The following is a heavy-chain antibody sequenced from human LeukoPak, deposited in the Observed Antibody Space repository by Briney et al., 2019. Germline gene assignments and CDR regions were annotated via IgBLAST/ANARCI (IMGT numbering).Heavy chain of an antibody. J-gene: IGHJ4*02. CDR1: GFTFRNYA. CDR3: AKWGDYDILTGYYDPDY. D-gene: IGHD3-9*01. CDR2: IVGSGSST. V-gene: IGHV3-23*01. Sequence: PGASLRLSCAASGFTFRNYAMSWVRQAPGKGLEWVSAIVGSGSSTYYADSVKGRFTISRDNSKNTLYLQLNRLRAEDTAVYYCAKWGDYDILTGYYDPDYWGQGTLVTVSP.